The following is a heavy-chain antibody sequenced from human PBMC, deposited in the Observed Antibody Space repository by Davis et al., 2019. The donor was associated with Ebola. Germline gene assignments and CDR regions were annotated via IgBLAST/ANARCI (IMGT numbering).Heavy chain of an antibody. Sequence: ASVKVSCKAFGYSFISYGFSWVRQAPGQGLEWMGWISGYNGNTDYAQKLQGRVTMTTDTSTSTAYMELRSLRSDDTARYYCARDVRGITGPSEYWGQGTLVTVSS. CDR2: ISGYNGNT. V-gene: IGHV1-18*01. CDR1: GYSFISYG. CDR3: ARDVRGITGPSEY. D-gene: IGHD1-1*01. J-gene: IGHJ4*02.